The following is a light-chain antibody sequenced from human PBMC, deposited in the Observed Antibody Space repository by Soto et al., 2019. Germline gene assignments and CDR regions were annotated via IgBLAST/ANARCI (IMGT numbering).Light chain of an antibody. CDR3: ATWDGSRSAEV. J-gene: IGLJ2*01. CDR1: SANIGNNY. Sequence: QSVLTQPPSVSAAPGQTVTISCSGRSANIGNNYVSWYQQLPGTAPKLLIYDNNKRPSGIPDRFSGSKSGTSGTLDITGLHTGDEADYYCATWDGSRSAEVFGAGTKLTVL. CDR2: DNN. V-gene: IGLV1-51*01.